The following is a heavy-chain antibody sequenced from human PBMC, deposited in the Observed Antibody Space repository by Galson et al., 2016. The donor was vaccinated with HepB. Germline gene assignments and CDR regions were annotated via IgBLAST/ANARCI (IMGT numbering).Heavy chain of an antibody. J-gene: IGHJ4*02. D-gene: IGHD3-3*01. CDR1: GGSVSSGSYY. CDR3: ARVSSGDFWSGSKYYFDY. CDR2: IYYSGST. Sequence: SETLSLTCTVSGGSVSSGSYYWSWIRQPPGKGLEWIGYIYYSGSTNYNPSLKSRVTISVDTSKNQFSLKRSSVTAADTAVYYCARVSSGDFWSGSKYYFDYWDQGTLVTVSS. V-gene: IGHV4-61*01.